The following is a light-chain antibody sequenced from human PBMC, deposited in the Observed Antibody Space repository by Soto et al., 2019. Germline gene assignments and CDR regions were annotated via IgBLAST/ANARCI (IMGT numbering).Light chain of an antibody. CDR2: DVS. Sequence: QSALTQPASVSGSPGQSITISCTGTSSDVGGYNYVSWYQHHPGKAPKLMIYDVSNRPSGVSNRFSGSKSGNTASLTISGLQAEDEADYYCRSYTSSDTLVFGTGTKVTVL. CDR3: RSYTSSDTLV. CDR1: SSDVGGYNY. V-gene: IGLV2-14*03. J-gene: IGLJ1*01.